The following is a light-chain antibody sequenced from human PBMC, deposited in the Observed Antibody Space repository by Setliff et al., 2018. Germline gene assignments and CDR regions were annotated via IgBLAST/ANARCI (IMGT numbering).Light chain of an antibody. Sequence: QSVLTQPPSASGSPGQSLTISCTGTSSDVGAYNSVSWYQQHPGKAPKLMIYEVTKRPSGVPDRFSGSKSGNTASLTVSGLQADDEADYFCSSYAASYNPYVFGTGTRSPS. CDR1: SSDVGAYNS. CDR3: SSYAASYNPYV. V-gene: IGLV2-8*01. J-gene: IGLJ1*01. CDR2: EVT.